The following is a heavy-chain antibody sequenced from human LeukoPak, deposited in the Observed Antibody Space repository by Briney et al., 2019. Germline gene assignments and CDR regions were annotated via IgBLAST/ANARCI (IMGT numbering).Heavy chain of an antibody. V-gene: IGHV3-11*04. CDR1: GFMFSDYY. Sequence: GGSLRLSCVGSGFMFSDYYMSWIRQAPGKGLEWVSYISNDSVDKYYVDSVRGRFTISRDNAKKSMYLQTSGLRVEDTAVYYCARRDWVSGAVRAFDIWGQGTMVTVSS. CDR3: ARRDWVSGAVRAFDI. J-gene: IGHJ3*02. D-gene: IGHD3-3*01. CDR2: ISNDSVDK.